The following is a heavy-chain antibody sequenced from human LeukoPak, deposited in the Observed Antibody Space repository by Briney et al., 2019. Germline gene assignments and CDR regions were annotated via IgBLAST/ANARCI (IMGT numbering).Heavy chain of an antibody. D-gene: IGHD6-19*01. CDR1: GYTFISHY. J-gene: IGHJ4*02. Sequence: ASVKVSCKASGYTFISHYMHWVRQAPGQGLEWMGIINPGGGSTSYAQKFQGRVTMIRDKSTSTVYMEMSNLRSEDTAVYYCASDGYSSGWYVLDYWGQGTLVTVSS. V-gene: IGHV1-46*01. CDR3: ASDGYSSGWYVLDY. CDR2: INPGGGST.